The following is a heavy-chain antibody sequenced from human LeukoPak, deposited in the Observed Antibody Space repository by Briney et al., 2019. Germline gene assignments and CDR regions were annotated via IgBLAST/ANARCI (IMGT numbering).Heavy chain of an antibody. V-gene: IGHV4-34*01. CDR3: ARLARAYCGGDCYSFDY. J-gene: IGHJ4*02. CDR2: INHSGST. Sequence: PSETLSLTCAVYGGSFSGYYWSWIRQPPGKGLEWIGEINHSGSTNYNPSLKSRVTISVDTSKNQFSLKLSSVTAADTAVYYCARLARAYCGGDCYSFDYWGQGTLVTVSS. CDR1: GGSFSGYY. D-gene: IGHD2-21*02.